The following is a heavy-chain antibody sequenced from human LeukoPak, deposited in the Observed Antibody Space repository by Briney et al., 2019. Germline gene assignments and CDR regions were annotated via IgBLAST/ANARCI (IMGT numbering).Heavy chain of an antibody. CDR2: IYSGTNT. CDR1: GFTVSNSF. D-gene: IGHD6-13*01. Sequence: PGGSLRLSCAASGFTVSNSFMSGVRQAPGKGLEWVSVIYSGTNTYYADSVKGRFTISRDNSKNTLYLQMNSLRAEDTAVFYCARGHADSSDSWYGRFDCWGQGTLVTVSS. J-gene: IGHJ4*02. CDR3: ARGHADSSDSWYGRFDC. V-gene: IGHV3-53*01.